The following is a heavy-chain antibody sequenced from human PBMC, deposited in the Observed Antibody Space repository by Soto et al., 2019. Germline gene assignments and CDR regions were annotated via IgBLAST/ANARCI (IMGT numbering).Heavy chain of an antibody. CDR2: IFQSGST. J-gene: IGHJ5*02. Sequence: SQTLSLTCCITGGNIRIPDWWTWVRQPPGKGLEWIGEIFQSGSTNYTPSLESRVTISVDKSKNQFSLTLTSVTAADTAVYFCARGRGRYSSGWSWFDPWGQGILVTVSS. D-gene: IGHD6-19*01. CDR1: GGNIRIPDW. V-gene: IGHV4-4*02. CDR3: ARGRGRYSSGWSWFDP.